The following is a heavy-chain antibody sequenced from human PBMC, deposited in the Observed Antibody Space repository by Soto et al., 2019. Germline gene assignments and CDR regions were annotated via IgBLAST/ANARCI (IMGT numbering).Heavy chain of an antibody. V-gene: IGHV4-31*03. CDR3: ARAYRTAYYYDSSAYYYFKYFDP. J-gene: IGHJ5*02. D-gene: IGHD3-22*01. Sequence: KPSETLSLTCSVSGGSISSGGYYWSWIRQHPGQGLEWIGYIYYSGSMYYNPSLKSRVTISVDTSKNQFSLKLSSVTAADTAVYYCARAYRTAYYYDSSAYYYFKYFDPWGQGTLVTVSS. CDR1: GGSISSGGYY. CDR2: IYYSGSM.